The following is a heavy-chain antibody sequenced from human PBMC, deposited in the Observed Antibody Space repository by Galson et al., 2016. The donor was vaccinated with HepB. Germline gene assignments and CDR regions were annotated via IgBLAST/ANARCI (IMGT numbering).Heavy chain of an antibody. V-gene: IGHV3-11*03. CDR2: ISIISTYT. CDR3: ARSRSLDPRAYGFDV. Sequence: SLRLSCAASGFTFTNYYLNWIRQAPGKGLEWVSYISIISTYTNYADSVKGRFTISRDNAKNSLYLQLNSLRAEDTAVYYCARSRSLDPRAYGFDVWGQGTKVTVSS. D-gene: IGHD2-15*01. J-gene: IGHJ6*02. CDR1: GFTFTNYY.